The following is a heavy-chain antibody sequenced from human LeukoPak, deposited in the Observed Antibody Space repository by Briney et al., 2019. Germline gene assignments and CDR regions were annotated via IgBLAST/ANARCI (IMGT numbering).Heavy chain of an antibody. D-gene: IGHD3-22*01. CDR3: ARVDSSGYADY. J-gene: IGHJ4*02. V-gene: IGHV1-69*02. CDR1: GGTFSSYT. Sequence: ASVKVSCKASGGTFSSYTISWVRQAPGQGLEWMGRIIPILGIANYAQKFQGRVTTTADKSTSTAYMELSSLRSEDTAVYYCARVDSSGYADYWGQGTLVTVSS. CDR2: IIPILGIA.